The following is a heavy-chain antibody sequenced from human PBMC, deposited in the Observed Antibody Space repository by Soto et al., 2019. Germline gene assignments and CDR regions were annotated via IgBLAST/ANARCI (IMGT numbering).Heavy chain of an antibody. V-gene: IGHV3-23*01. Sequence: GGSLRLSCAASGFTFSSYAMSWVRQAPGKGLEWVSAISGSGGSTYYADSVKGRFTISRDNSKNTLYRQMNSLRAEDTAVYYCAKRREIIVLMVYAIALWSYYYYYMDVWGKGTTVTVSS. CDR3: AKRREIIVLMVYAIALWSYYYYYMDV. CDR1: GFTFSSYA. CDR2: ISGSGGST. J-gene: IGHJ6*03. D-gene: IGHD2-8*01.